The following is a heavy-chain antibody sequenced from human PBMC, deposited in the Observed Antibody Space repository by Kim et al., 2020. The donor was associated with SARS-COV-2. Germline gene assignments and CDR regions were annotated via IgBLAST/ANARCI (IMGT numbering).Heavy chain of an antibody. Sequence: KYSQNFQGRVTITRDTSASTAYMELSSLRSEDTAVYYCAKDVSGWYYFDYWGQGTLVTVSS. CDR3: AKDVSGWYYFDY. J-gene: IGHJ4*02. V-gene: IGHV1-3*01. D-gene: IGHD6-19*01.